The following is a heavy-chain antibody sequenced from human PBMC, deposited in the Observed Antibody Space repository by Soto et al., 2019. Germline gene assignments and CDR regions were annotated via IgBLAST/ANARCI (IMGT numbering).Heavy chain of an antibody. CDR2: MSSDGTKT. CDR3: AKGGDVYNSFFDY. V-gene: IGHV3-30*18. Sequence: PGGSLRLSCAASGFSFTTYGMHWVRQAPGKGLEWLAVMSSDGTKTYYADAVKGRLSISRDSSRNTVYLQMNNPKTEDTAVYYCAKGGDVYNSFFDYWGQGTLVTVSS. CDR1: GFSFTTYG. J-gene: IGHJ4*02. D-gene: IGHD3-10*01.